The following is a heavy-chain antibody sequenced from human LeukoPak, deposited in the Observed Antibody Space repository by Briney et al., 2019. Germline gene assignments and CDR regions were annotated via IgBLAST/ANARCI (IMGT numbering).Heavy chain of an antibody. J-gene: IGHJ6*03. CDR1: GYTFISYG. CDR3: ARSRDYFGSGTSYMDV. Sequence: ASVTVSCKASGYTFISYGISWVRQAPGQGLEWMGWISAYNGNTNYAQKLQGRVTMTIDTSTSTAYMELRSLRPDDTAVYFCARSRDYFGSGTSYMDVWGKGTTVIVSS. D-gene: IGHD3-10*01. CDR2: ISAYNGNT. V-gene: IGHV1-18*01.